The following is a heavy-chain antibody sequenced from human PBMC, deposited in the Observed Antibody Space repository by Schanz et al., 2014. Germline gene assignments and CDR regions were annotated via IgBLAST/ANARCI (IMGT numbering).Heavy chain of an antibody. Sequence: QVQLVQSGAEVKKPGVSVKVSCKASGYTFTSYYMHWVRQAPGQGLEWMGGFDPKKGEAIYAQKFQGRVTMTRDTSTSTVYMELSSLRSEDTAVYYCARDGEAAAGCDYWGQGTLVTVSS. CDR2: FDPKKGEA. CDR3: ARDGEAAAGCDY. V-gene: IGHV1-46*03. CDR1: GYTFTSYY. J-gene: IGHJ4*02. D-gene: IGHD6-13*01.